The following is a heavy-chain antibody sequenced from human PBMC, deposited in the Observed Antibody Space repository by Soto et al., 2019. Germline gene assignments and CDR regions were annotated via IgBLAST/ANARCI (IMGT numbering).Heavy chain of an antibody. J-gene: IGHJ4*02. V-gene: IGHV1-69*02. D-gene: IGHD3-22*01. CDR2: IIPILGIA. CDR3: VRQYYYDSSRYGGYFDY. Sequence: QVQLVQSGAEVKKPGSSVKVSCKASGGTFSSYTISWVRQAPGQGLEWMGRIIPILGIANYAQKFQGRVTITADKSTSTAYMELSSLRSEDTAVYYCVRQYYYDSSRYGGYFDYWGQGTLVTVSS. CDR1: GGTFSSYT.